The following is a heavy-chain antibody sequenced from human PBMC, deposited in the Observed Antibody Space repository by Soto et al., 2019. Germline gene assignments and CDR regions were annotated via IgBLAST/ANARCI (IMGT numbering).Heavy chain of an antibody. D-gene: IGHD1-26*01. Sequence: QVQLQESGPGLVKPSQTLSLTCTVSGGSISSGGYYWSWIRQHPGKGLEWIGYIYYSVSTYYNPSLKSRVTISVDTSKNQFSLKLSSVTAADTAVDSCARDGGSWGLGFDYWGQGTLVTVSS. J-gene: IGHJ4*02. CDR1: GGSISSGGYY. CDR2: IYYSVST. CDR3: ARDGGSWGLGFDY. V-gene: IGHV4-31*03.